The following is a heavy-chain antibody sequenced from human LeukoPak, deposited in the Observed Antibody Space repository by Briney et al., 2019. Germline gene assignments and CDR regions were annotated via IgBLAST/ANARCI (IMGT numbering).Heavy chain of an antibody. D-gene: IGHD3-3*01. Sequence: PGGSLRLSCAASGFTFSSYWMSWVRQAPGKGLEWVANIKQDGSEKYYVDSVKGRFTISRDNAKNSLYLQMNSLRAEDTAVYYCAKSLTYYDFWSGYYRDDDAFDIWGQGTMVTVSS. CDR2: IKQDGSEK. CDR1: GFTFSSYW. J-gene: IGHJ3*02. V-gene: IGHV3-7*03. CDR3: AKSLTYYDFWSGYYRDDDAFDI.